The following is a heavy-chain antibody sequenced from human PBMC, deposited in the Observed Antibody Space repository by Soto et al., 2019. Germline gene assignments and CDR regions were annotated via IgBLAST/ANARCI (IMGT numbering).Heavy chain of an antibody. Sequence: SETLSLTCFVSGGSISSTNYYWGWIRQPPGKGLEWIGSIYDTGGSYYNPSLKSRVSISVDASKNQFSLWLSSVTAADTAVYYCVKAFTTQPGRGKFDYWGQGTLVTVPQ. CDR2: IYDTGGS. V-gene: IGHV4-39*01. D-gene: IGHD2-15*01. J-gene: IGHJ4*02. CDR3: VKAFTTQPGRGKFDY. CDR1: GGSISSTNYY.